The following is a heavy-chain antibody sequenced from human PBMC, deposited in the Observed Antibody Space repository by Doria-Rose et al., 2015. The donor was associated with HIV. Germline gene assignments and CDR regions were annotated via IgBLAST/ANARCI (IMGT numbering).Heavy chain of an antibody. CDR1: GDSIHNFY. J-gene: IGHJ5*02. CDR3: ARDRGDH. V-gene: IGHV4-4*07. CDR2: IYSTGST. Sequence: VKPSETLSLTCTVSGDSIHNFYWTWVRQAAGKGLEWIGRIYSTGSTNYNPSLQSRVTISIDTSRSQFSLSLRSVTAADTAFYFCARDRGDHWGQGALVTVTS.